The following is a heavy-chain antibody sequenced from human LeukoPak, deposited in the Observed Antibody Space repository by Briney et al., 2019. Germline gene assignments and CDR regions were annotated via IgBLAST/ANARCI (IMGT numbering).Heavy chain of an antibody. D-gene: IGHD3-3*01. CDR1: GFTSSSFA. J-gene: IGHJ4*02. V-gene: IGHV3-23*01. CDR2: ISGGGGST. Sequence: GGSLRLSCAVSGFTSSSFAISWVRQAPGKGLKWVSGISGGGGSTYYADSVKGRCTISRDYFNSTVYLQMTSLRAEDTAVYYCVKIPVGFWNYYYFNEGDYWGQGTLVTVSS. CDR3: VKIPVGFWNYYYFNEGDY.